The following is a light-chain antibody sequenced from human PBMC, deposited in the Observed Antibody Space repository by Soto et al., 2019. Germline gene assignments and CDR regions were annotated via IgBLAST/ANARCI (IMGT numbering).Light chain of an antibody. CDR3: QHYNSYSEA. V-gene: IGKV1-5*03. CDR1: QTISSW. Sequence: DIQMTQSPSTLSSSLGDRATITCRASQTISSWLAWYQQKPGKAPKLLIYKASTLKSGVPSRFRGSGSGTDFTLTISSLQPDDFETYYCQHYNSYSEAFGQGTKVDI. J-gene: IGKJ1*01. CDR2: KAS.